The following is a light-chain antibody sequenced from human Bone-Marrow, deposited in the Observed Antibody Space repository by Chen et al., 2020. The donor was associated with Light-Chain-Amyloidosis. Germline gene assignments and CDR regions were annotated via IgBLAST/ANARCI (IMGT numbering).Light chain of an antibody. J-gene: IGLJ3*02. V-gene: IGLV1-47*01. CDR2: RNN. CDR3: AAWDDSLRGVV. Sequence: QSVLTQPPSASGTPGQRVTISWSGSSSNIGVNYVTGYQHLPGTAPKVVINRNNLGAPGVPDRFSATRSGPSASLAISGLRSEDNADYYCAAWDDSLRGVVFGGGTKLTVL. CDR1: SSNIGVNY.